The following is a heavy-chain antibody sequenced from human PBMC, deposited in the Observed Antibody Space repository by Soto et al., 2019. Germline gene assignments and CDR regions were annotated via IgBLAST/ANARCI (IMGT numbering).Heavy chain of an antibody. CDR2: IYHSGNT. V-gene: IGHV4-4*02. Sequence: ETLSLTCAVSGASISSSNWWSWVRQPPGKGLEWIGEIYHSGNTNYNPSLKSRVTISVDKSKNQFSLKLSSVTAADTAVYYCVLDIATTDAAQYFMHWGQGTLVTVSS. D-gene: IGHD5-12*01. J-gene: IGHJ1*01. CDR1: GASISSSNW. CDR3: VLDIATTDAAQYFMH.